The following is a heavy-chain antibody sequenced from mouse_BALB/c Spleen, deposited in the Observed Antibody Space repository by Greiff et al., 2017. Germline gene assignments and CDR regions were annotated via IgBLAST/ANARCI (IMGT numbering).Heavy chain of an antibody. CDR2: IDPANGNT. J-gene: IGHJ2*01. D-gene: IGHD4-1*01. CDR3: GTGDY. V-gene: IGHV14-3*02. CDR1: GFNIKDTY. Sequence: VQLKESGAELVKPGASVKLSCTASGFNIKDTYMHWVKQRPEQGLEWIGRIDPANGNTKYDPKFQGKATITADTSSNTAYLQLSSLTSEDTAVYYCGTGDYWGQGTTLTVSS.